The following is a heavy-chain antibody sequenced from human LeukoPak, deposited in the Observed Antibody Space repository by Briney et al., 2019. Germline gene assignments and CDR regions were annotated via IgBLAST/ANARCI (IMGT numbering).Heavy chain of an antibody. CDR2: FSGSGGST. D-gene: IGHD5-24*01. Sequence: GGSLRLSCAASGFTFSSYAMSWVRQAPGKGLECISGFSGSGGSTYYADSVKGRFTISRDSSKNTLYLQMNSLRAEDTAVYYCARDGAGDGYNSYFDYWGQGTLVTVSS. CDR3: ARDGAGDGYNSYFDY. CDR1: GFTFSSYA. J-gene: IGHJ4*02. V-gene: IGHV3-23*01.